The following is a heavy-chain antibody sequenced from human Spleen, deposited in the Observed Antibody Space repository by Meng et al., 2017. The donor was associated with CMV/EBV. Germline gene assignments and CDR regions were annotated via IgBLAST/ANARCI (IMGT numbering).Heavy chain of an antibody. V-gene: IGHV3-7*01. Sequence: EPLKISCAASGFTFSTDWMGWGRQAPGKGLEWVANIKQDGSEKYYVDSVKGRFTISRDNAKNSLYLQMNSLRAEDTAVYYCARDGYSSSWYEDDYWGQGTLVTVSS. CDR3: ARDGYSSSWYEDDY. CDR1: GFTFSTDW. J-gene: IGHJ4*02. D-gene: IGHD6-13*01. CDR2: IKQDGSEK.